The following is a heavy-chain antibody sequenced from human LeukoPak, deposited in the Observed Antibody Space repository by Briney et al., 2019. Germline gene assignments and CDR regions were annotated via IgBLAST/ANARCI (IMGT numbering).Heavy chain of an antibody. V-gene: IGHV4-34*01. CDR3: ARGGFSPCTGAGCYLYYFDN. CDR2: INHSGTT. J-gene: IGHJ4*02. CDR1: GGSFSDYY. D-gene: IGHD2-15*01. Sequence: SETLSLTCAAYGGSFSDYYWNWIRQSPGKGLEWIGQINHSGTTNYNPSLESRVTISVDTSKNQFSLKVSSVTAADTAVYYCARGGFSPCTGAGCYLYYFDNWAQGTLVTVSS.